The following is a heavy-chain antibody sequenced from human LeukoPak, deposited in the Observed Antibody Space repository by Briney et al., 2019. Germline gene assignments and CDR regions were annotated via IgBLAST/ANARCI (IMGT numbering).Heavy chain of an antibody. V-gene: IGHV3-74*01. CDR1: GFTFSNFW. J-gene: IGHJ4*02. D-gene: IGHD6-13*01. Sequence: GGPLRLSCAASGFTFSNFWMHWVRQAPGKGLVWVALIYGDGSFTRYADSVKGRFTVSRDNARNSLFLQMNSLRAEDTSVYYCARDYRSSWYVRGQGTLVTVSS. CDR3: ARDYRSSWYV. CDR2: IYGDGSFT.